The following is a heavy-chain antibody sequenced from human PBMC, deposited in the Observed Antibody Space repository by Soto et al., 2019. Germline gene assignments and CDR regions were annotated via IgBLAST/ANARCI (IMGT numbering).Heavy chain of an antibody. CDR1: GFTFSSYG. V-gene: IGHV3-30*18. J-gene: IGHJ4*02. Sequence: SGGSLRLSCAASGFTFSSYGMHWVRQAPGKGLEWVAVISYDGSNKYYADSVKGRFTISRDNSKNTLYLQMNSLRAEDTAVYYCAKLIVATWSGFDYWGQGTLVTVS. CDR2: ISYDGSNK. D-gene: IGHD5-12*01. CDR3: AKLIVATWSGFDY.